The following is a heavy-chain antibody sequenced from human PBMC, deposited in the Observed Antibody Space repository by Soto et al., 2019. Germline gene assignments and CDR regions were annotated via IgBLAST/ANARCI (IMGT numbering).Heavy chain of an antibody. CDR1: GYIFGAYW. D-gene: IGHD1-1*01. V-gene: IGHV5-51*01. CDR2: IFPGDSVI. Sequence: GESLKISCQGSGYIFGAYWLGCVRQMRGKGLEWMGMIFPGDSVIRYRPSFQVQVTIVGEKSINTAYLQWSSLMASDTDISCCARGGICGTPPDYWGQGTQVTGAS. J-gene: IGHJ4*02. CDR3: ARGGICGTPPDY.